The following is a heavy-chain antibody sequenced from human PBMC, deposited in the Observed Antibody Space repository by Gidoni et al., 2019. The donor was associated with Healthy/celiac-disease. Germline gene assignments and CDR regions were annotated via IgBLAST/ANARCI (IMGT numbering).Heavy chain of an antibody. V-gene: IGHV3-73*02. CDR1: GLTFSGSA. CDR3: TSTSTSVAVPY. Sequence: EVQLVESGGGLVQPGGSLKLSCAASGLTFSGSAMHWVRHASGKGLGWVGRIRSKANSYATAYAESVKGRFTISRDDSKNTAYLQMNSLKTEDTAVYYCTSTSTSVAVPYWGQGTLVTVSS. CDR2: IRSKANSYAT. D-gene: IGHD6-19*01. J-gene: IGHJ4*02.